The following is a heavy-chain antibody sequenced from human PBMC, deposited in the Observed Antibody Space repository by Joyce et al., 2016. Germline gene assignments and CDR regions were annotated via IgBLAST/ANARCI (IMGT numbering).Heavy chain of an antibody. CDR3: AGHVAALRPRDAFDI. J-gene: IGHJ3*02. CDR1: GDSISSSSCY. V-gene: IGHV4-39*01. CDR2: IYFSGSA. Sequence: QLQLQESGPGLVKPSETLSLTCTVSGDSISSSSCYWGWIRPPPGKGLEWIGSIYFSGSAFYNPSLKSGVTISVDTSKNQFSLKLTSVTAADTAVYYCAGHVAALRPRDAFDIWGQGTMVTVSS. D-gene: IGHD4-17*01.